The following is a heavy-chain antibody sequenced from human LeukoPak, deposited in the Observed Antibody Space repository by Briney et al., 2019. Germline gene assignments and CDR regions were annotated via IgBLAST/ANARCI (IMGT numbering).Heavy chain of an antibody. Sequence: ASVKVSCKASGYTFTGYYMHWVRQAPGQGLEWMGWISAYNGNTNYAQKLQGGVTMTTDTSTSTAYMELRSLRSDDTAVYYCARDLDQYSGRYGGFGHDFWGQGTLVTVSS. CDR1: GYTFTGYY. D-gene: IGHD1-26*01. V-gene: IGHV1-18*04. CDR3: ARDLDQYSGRYGGFGHDF. CDR2: ISAYNGNT. J-gene: IGHJ4*02.